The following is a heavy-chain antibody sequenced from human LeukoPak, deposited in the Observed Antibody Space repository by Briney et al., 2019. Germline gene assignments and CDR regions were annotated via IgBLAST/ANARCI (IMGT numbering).Heavy chain of an antibody. CDR3: ARGRNNWNSPMSY. D-gene: IGHD1-7*01. V-gene: IGHV3-74*01. J-gene: IGHJ4*02. CDR1: GFTFSSYW. CDR2: INSDGSST. Sequence: PGGSLRLSCAASGFTFSSYWMHWVRQAPGKGLVWVSRINSDGSSTSYADSVKGRFIISRDNAKNTLYLQMNSLRAEDTAVYYCARGRNNWNSPMSYWGQGTLVTVSS.